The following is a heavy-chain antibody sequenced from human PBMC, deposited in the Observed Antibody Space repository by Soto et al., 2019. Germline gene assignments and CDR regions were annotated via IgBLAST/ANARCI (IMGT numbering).Heavy chain of an antibody. CDR3: ARDLAGERQQLDLDY. V-gene: IGHV3-33*01. J-gene: IGHJ4*02. D-gene: IGHD6-13*01. Sequence: QVQLVESGGGVVQPGRSLRLSCAAPGFTFSSYGMHWVRQAPGKGPEWVAVIWYDGSNKYYADSVKGRFTISRDNSKNTLYLQMNSLRAEDTAVYYCARDLAGERQQLDLDYWGQGTLVTVSS. CDR2: IWYDGSNK. CDR1: GFTFSSYG.